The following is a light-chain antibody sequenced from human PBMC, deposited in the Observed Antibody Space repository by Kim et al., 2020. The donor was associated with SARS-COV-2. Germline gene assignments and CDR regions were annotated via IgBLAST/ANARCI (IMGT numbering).Light chain of an antibody. J-gene: IGLJ2*01. CDR3: QAWDSGTVV. CDR1: KLGDKY. CDR2: QDN. Sequence: SYELTQPPSVSVSPGRTASITCSGNKLGDKYVCWYQQRPGQSPVVVIYQDNKRPSGIPERFSASNSGNTATLTISGTQAMDEADYYCQAWDSGTVVFGGGTQVTVL. V-gene: IGLV3-1*01.